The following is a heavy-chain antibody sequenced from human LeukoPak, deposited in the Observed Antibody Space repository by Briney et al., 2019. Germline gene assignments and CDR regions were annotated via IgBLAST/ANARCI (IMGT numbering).Heavy chain of an antibody. CDR3: AKKKRSGWSANLYYFDY. D-gene: IGHD6-19*01. Sequence: GGSLRLSCAASGFTFSSYAMSWVRQAPGKGLEWVSAISGSGGSTYYADSVKGRFTISRDNSKNTLYLQMNSLRAEDTAVYYCAKKKRSGWSANLYYFDYWGQGTLVTVSS. CDR1: GFTFSSYA. CDR2: ISGSGGST. J-gene: IGHJ4*02. V-gene: IGHV3-23*01.